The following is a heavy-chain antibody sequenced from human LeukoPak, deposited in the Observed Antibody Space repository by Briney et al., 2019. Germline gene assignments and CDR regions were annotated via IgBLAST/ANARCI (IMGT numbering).Heavy chain of an antibody. CDR2: INHSGST. J-gene: IGHJ6*03. Sequence: SETLSLTRTVSGGSISSYYWSWIRQPPGKGLEWIGEINHSGSTNYNPSLKSRVTISVDTSKNQFSLKLSSVTAADTAVYYCARRNYYYYMDVWGKGTTVTISS. CDR1: GGSISSYY. V-gene: IGHV4-34*01. CDR3: ARRNYYYYMDV.